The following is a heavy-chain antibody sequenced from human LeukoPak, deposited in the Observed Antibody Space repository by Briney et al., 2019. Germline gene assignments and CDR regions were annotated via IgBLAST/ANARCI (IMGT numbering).Heavy chain of an antibody. CDR3: AKGRYGSGSYSY. CDR1: GFTVSSNC. Sequence: EPGGSLRLSCAASGFTVSSNCMSWVRQAPGKGLEWVSVLYGPGSTYYADSVKGRFTISRDNSKNTLYLQMNSLRAEDTAVYYCAKGRYGSGSYSYWGQGTLVTVSS. J-gene: IGHJ4*02. V-gene: IGHV3-53*01. D-gene: IGHD3-10*01. CDR2: LYGPGST.